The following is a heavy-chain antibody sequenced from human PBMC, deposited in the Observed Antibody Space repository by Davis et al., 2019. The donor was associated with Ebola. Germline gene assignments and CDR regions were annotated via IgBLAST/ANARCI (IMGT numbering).Heavy chain of an antibody. CDR2: IYYSGST. CDR1: GGPISSGGYY. CDR3: ASPEV. V-gene: IGHV4-39*01. Sequence: SETLSLTCTVSGGPISSGGYYWGWNRQPPGKGLEWIGSIYYSGSTYYNPSLKSRVTISVDTSKNQFSLKLSSVTAADTAVYYCASPEVGGQGTTVTVSS. J-gene: IGHJ6*02.